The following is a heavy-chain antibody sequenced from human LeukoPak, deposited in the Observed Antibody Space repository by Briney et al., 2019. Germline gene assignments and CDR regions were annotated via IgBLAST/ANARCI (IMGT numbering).Heavy chain of an antibody. CDR1: VYSITIGYY. CDR2: IYHSGST. Sequence: SETLSLTCALSVYSITIGYYWGWIRQPPGKGLEWIGSIYHSGSTYYNPSLKSRVTISVDTSKNQFSLKLSSVTAADTAVYYCAREAGPSSSWYKALDYWGQGTLVTVSS. CDR3: AREAGPSSSWYKALDY. J-gene: IGHJ4*02. D-gene: IGHD6-13*01. V-gene: IGHV4-38-2*02.